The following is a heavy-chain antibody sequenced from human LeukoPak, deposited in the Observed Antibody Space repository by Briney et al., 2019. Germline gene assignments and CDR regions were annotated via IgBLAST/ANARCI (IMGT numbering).Heavy chain of an antibody. CDR3: ARSVEGYCSGGSCYFYYYYMDV. D-gene: IGHD2-15*01. J-gene: IGHJ6*03. CDR2: IYYSGST. V-gene: IGHV4-59*01. CDR1: APSIRSYS. Sequence: SPTLSLTCSFVAPSIRSYSSGWIRQRPRKGLEWVGYIYYSGSTNYTTSLNSRVTISVETSKNQFSLKLSSVTAAVPAVYYCARSVEGYCSGGSCYFYYYYMDVWGKGTTVTVSS.